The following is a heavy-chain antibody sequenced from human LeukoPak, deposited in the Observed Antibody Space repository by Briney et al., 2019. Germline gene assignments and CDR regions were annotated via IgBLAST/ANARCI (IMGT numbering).Heavy chain of an antibody. CDR1: GGSFSGYY. Sequence: SETLSLTCAVYGGSFSGYYWSWIRQPPGKGLEWIGEINHSGSTNYNPSLKSRVTMSVDTSKNQFSLKLSSVTAADTAVYYCAREATIVGATIIWGQGTLVTVSS. J-gene: IGHJ4*02. CDR2: INHSGST. V-gene: IGHV4-34*01. D-gene: IGHD1-26*01. CDR3: AREATIVGATII.